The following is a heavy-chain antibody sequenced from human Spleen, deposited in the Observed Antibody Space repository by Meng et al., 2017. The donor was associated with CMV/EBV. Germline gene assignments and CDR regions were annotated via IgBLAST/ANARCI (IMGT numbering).Heavy chain of an antibody. J-gene: IGHJ4*02. CDR1: GFTFSSYA. V-gene: IGHV3-30-3*01. CDR2: ISYDGSNK. CDR3: ARQGGFYGGNFFDY. D-gene: IGHD4-23*01. Sequence: GESLKISCAASGFTFSSYAMRWVRQAPGKGLEWVAVISYDGSNKDYADSVKGRFTISRDNSKNTLYLQMNSLSAEDTAVYYCARQGGFYGGNFFDYWGQGTLVTVSS.